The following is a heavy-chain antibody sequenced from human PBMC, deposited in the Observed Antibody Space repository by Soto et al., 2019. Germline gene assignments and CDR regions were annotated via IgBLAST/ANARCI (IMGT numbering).Heavy chain of an antibody. Sequence: EVQLVESGGGLVQPGGSLRLSCAASGFTFSSYSMNWVRQAPGKGLEWVSYISSSSSTIYYADSVKGRFTISRDNAKSSLYLQMNSLRAEDTAVYYCARDVSLLWFGEYYFDYWGQGTLVTVSS. V-gene: IGHV3-48*01. CDR1: GFTFSSYS. D-gene: IGHD3-10*01. CDR3: ARDVSLLWFGEYYFDY. J-gene: IGHJ4*02. CDR2: ISSSSSTI.